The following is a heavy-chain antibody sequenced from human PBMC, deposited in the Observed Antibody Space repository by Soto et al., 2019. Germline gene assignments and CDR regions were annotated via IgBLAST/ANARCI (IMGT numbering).Heavy chain of an antibody. Sequence: SETLSLTCTVSGGSISSSSYYWGWIRQPPGKGLEWIGSIYYSGSTYYNPSLKSPVTISVDTSKNQFSLKLSSVTAADTAVYYCARQTVATTPVFVDYWGQGTLVTVSS. CDR1: GGSISSSSYY. CDR2: IYYSGST. D-gene: IGHD5-12*01. CDR3: ARQTVATTPVFVDY. V-gene: IGHV4-39*01. J-gene: IGHJ4*02.